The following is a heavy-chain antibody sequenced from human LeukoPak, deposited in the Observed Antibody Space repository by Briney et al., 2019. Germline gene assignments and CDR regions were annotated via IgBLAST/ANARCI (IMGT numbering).Heavy chain of an antibody. J-gene: IGHJ6*03. D-gene: IGHD3-10*01. CDR3: AGPRAGYYGAYYMDV. Sequence: SETLSLTCTVSGGSISSSSYYWGWIRQPPGKGLEWIGSIYYNGSTYYNPSLKSRVTISVDTSKNQFSLKLSSVTAADTAVYYCAGPRAGYYGAYYMDVWGKGTMVTVSS. V-gene: IGHV4-39*01. CDR2: IYYNGST. CDR1: GGSISSSSYY.